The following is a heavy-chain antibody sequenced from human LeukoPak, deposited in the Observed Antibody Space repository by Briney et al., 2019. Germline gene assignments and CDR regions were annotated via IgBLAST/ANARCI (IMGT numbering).Heavy chain of an antibody. J-gene: IGHJ4*02. Sequence: PGGSLRLSCAASGFTFSDYYMGWIRQAPGKGLECVSYISSSGSTIYYADSVKGRFTISRDNAKSSLYLQMNSLRAEDTAVYYCARHFGVVIIFDYWGQGTLVTVSS. CDR2: ISSSGSTI. CDR3: ARHFGVVIIFDY. CDR1: GFTFSDYY. D-gene: IGHD3-3*01. V-gene: IGHV3-11*01.